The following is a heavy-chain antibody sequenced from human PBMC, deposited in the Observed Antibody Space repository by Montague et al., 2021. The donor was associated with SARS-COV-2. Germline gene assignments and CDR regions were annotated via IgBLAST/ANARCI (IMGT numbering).Heavy chain of an antibody. Sequence: SETLSLTCTVSGGSISSSSYYWGWIRQPPGKGPEWIGSIYYSWTTFYNPSLRSRVTMSVDTSKNQFSLRLSSVTAADTAVYYCARGRAARSITSFGVVNPAIRYYYYMDVGGKGTTVTVSS. CDR1: GGSISSSSYY. CDR3: ARGRAARSITSFGVVNPAIRYYYYMDV. CDR2: IYYSWTT. D-gene: IGHD3-3*01. J-gene: IGHJ6*03. V-gene: IGHV4-39*01.